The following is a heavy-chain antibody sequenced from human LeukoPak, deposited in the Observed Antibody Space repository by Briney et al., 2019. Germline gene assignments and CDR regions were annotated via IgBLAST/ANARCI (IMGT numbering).Heavy chain of an antibody. V-gene: IGHV3-33*01. CDR1: GFTFSSYG. CDR3: ARESGLSFGGYFDY. CDR2: IWYDGSNK. D-gene: IGHD3-10*01. J-gene: IGHJ4*02. Sequence: PGGSLRLSCAASGFTFSSYGMHWVRQAPGKGLEWVAVIWYDGSNKYYADSVKGRFTISRDNSKNTLYLQMNSLRAEDTAVYYCARESGLSFGGYFDYWGQGTLVTVSS.